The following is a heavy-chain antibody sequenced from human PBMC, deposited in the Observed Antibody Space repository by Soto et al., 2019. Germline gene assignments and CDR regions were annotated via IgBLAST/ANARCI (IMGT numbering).Heavy chain of an antibody. CDR3: AKEYCDSREG. CDR2: ITNEGAT. CDR1: GFTVWTTH. D-gene: IGHD2-21*02. Sequence: EVQLVESGGGLIQPGGSLRLSCAASGFTVWTTHMSWVRQAPGKGLEWVSVITNEGATSYADSVKGRFTISRDNSENKIYLQMRGLTAEDTAVYYCAKEYCDSREGRGQGTRVNLSS. V-gene: IGHV3-53*01. J-gene: IGHJ6*01.